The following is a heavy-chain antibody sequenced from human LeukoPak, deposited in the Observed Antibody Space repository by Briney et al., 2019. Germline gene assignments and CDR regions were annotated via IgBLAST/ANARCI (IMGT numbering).Heavy chain of an antibody. CDR2: INPNSGGT. Sequence: ASVKVSCKASGYTFTGYYMHWVRQAPGQGLEWMGRINPNSGGTNYAQKFQGRVTMTRDTSISTAYMELSRLRSEDTAVYYCASGTEDYGDYQLYYYGMDVWGQGTTVTVSS. CDR3: ASGTEDYGDYQLYYYGMDV. J-gene: IGHJ6*02. V-gene: IGHV1-2*06. CDR1: GYTFTGYY. D-gene: IGHD4-17*01.